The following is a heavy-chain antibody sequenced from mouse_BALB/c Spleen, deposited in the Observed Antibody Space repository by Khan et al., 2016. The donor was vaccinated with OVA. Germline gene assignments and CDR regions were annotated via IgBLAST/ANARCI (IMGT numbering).Heavy chain of an antibody. CDR3: AREEALYYFDY. CDR2: LYPGTNNT. Sequence: VQLQESGAELVRPGASVNLSCKTSGYIFTSYWIHWVKQRSGQGLEWFARLYPGTNNTYYNEKLKDKVTLTADKSSSTVYMQLSSLKSEDSAVYFCAREEALYYFDYWGQGTTLTVSS. J-gene: IGHJ2*01. D-gene: IGHD3-2*02. V-gene: IGHV1S132*01. CDR1: GYIFTSYW.